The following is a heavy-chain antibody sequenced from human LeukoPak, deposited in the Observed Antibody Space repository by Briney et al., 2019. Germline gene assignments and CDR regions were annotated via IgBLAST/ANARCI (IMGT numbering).Heavy chain of an antibody. CDR2: IRYDGSNK. V-gene: IGHV3-30*02. J-gene: IGHJ6*03. CDR3: AKVGIDSSGWSYYYYYYMDV. D-gene: IGHD6-19*01. CDR1: GFTFSNYG. Sequence: GGSLRLSCATSGFTFSNYGIHWVRQAPGKGLEWVAFIRYDGSNKYYADSVKGRFTISRDNSKNTLYLQMNSLRAEDTAVYYCAKVGIDSSGWSYYYYYYMDVWGKGTTVTISS.